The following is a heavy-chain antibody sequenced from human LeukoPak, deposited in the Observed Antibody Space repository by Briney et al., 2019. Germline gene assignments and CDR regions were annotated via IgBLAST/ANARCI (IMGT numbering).Heavy chain of an antibody. CDR3: ARSLNGYSYGRFDY. CDR2: IYASGST. CDR1: GGSISSGSYY. D-gene: IGHD5-18*01. Sequence: SETLSLTCTVSGGSISSGSYYWNWIRQPAGKGLEWIGRIYASGSTNYNPSLKSRVTISLDTSKNQFSLKLSSVTAADTAVYYCARSLNGYSYGRFDYWGQGTLVTVSS. J-gene: IGHJ4*02. V-gene: IGHV4-61*02.